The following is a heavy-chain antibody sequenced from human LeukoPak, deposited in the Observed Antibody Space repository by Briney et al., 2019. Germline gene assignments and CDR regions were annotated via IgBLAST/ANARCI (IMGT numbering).Heavy chain of an antibody. CDR2: MTPKSGDT. Sequence: ASVKVSCKASGYTFNNFDIDWIRQAPGQGLEWMGSMTPKSGDTDLAQKFQGRVTMTRDTSLNTAYLAVSRLRSDDTAVYYCARLGYSYGNDYWGQGTLVTVSS. V-gene: IGHV1-8*02. CDR3: ARLGYSYGNDY. J-gene: IGHJ4*02. D-gene: IGHD5-18*01. CDR1: GYTFNNFD.